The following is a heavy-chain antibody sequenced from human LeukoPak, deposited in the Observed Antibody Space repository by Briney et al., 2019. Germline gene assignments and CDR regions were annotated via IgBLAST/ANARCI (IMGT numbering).Heavy chain of an antibody. D-gene: IGHD5-18*01. CDR3: ARRGYSYGSPFDY. CDR1: GYSISTGYY. J-gene: IGHJ4*02. Sequence: SETLSLTCAVSGYSISTGYYWGWIRQPPGKGLEWIGNIYHSGNAYYNPSLKSRVTISVDTSKNQFSLKLSSVTAADTAVYYCARRGYSYGSPFDYWGQGTPVTVSS. CDR2: IYHSGNA. V-gene: IGHV4-38-2*01.